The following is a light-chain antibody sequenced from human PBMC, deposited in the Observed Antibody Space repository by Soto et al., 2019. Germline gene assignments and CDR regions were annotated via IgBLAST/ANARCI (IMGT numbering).Light chain of an antibody. CDR2: LGS. Sequence: DIVMTQSPLSLPVTPGEPASISCRSSQSLLHSNGYNYLDWYLQKPGQSPQLLIYLGSNRASGVPDRFSGSGSGTDFTLKISRVEAEDVGVYYCMQALKTKTFGQGTK. CDR3: MQALKTKT. CDR1: QSLLHSNGYNY. V-gene: IGKV2-28*01. J-gene: IGKJ1*01.